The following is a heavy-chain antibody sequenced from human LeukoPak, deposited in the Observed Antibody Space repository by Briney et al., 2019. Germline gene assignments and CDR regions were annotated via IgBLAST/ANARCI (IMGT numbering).Heavy chain of an antibody. D-gene: IGHD3-22*01. V-gene: IGHV3-23*01. J-gene: IGHJ4*02. Sequence: GGSLRLSCAASGFTFSSYATSWVRQAPGKGLEWVSAISGSGGGTDYADSVKGRFTISRDNSKNTLYLQMNSYRAEDTAVYYCPQEELLLSDSSGYGYWGQGTLVTGST. CDR1: GFTFSSYA. CDR2: ISGSGGGT. CDR3: PQEELLLSDSSGYGY.